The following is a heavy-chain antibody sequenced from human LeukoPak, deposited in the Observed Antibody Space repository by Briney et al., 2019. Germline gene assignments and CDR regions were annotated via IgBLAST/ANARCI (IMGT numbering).Heavy chain of an antibody. J-gene: IGHJ6*03. CDR2: ISSSSSYI. V-gene: IGHV3-21*01. CDR1: GFTFSDYA. CDR3: ARDRGVVIPAAGYYYYMDV. D-gene: IGHD2-2*01. Sequence: GGSLRLSCAASGFTFSDYALGWVRQAPGKGLEWVSSISSSSSYIYYADSVKGRFTISRDNAKNSLYLQMNSLRAEDTAIYYCARDRGVVIPAAGYYYYMDVWGKGTTVTVSS.